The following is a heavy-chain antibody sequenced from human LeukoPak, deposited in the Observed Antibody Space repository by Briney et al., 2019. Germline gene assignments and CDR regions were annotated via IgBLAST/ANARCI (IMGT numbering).Heavy chain of an antibody. D-gene: IGHD2-15*01. CDR1: GGSVYNDLFF. V-gene: IGHV4-61*01. Sequence: SETLSLTCTVSGGSVYNDLFFWTWIRQSPGKGLEWIGYIYYSGSTNYNPSLKSRVTISVDTSKNQFSLKLSSVTAADTAVYYCAREGFCTGGSCYSPSPGGMDVWGQGTTVTVSS. CDR2: IYYSGST. J-gene: IGHJ6*02. CDR3: AREGFCTGGSCYSPSPGGMDV.